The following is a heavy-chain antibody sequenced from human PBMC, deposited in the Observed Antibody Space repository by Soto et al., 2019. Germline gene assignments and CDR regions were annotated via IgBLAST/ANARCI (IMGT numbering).Heavy chain of an antibody. CDR1: GGSFSGYY. CDR2: INHSGST. CDR3: ARGRYSSSWFYYFDY. D-gene: IGHD6-13*01. Sequence: PSETLSLTCAVYGGSFSGYYWIWIRQPPGKGLEWIGEINHSGSTNYNPSLKSRVTISVDTSKNQFSLKLSSVTAADTAVYYCARGRYSSSWFYYFDYWGQGTLVTVSS. V-gene: IGHV4-34*01. J-gene: IGHJ4*02.